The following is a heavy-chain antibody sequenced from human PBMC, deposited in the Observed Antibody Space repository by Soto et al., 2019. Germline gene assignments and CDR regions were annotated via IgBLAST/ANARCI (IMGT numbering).Heavy chain of an antibody. D-gene: IGHD6-13*01. CDR1: GFTFSSYA. CDR2: ISGSGGST. J-gene: IGHJ5*02. Sequence: GGSLRLSCAASGFTFSSYAMSWVRQAPGKGLEWVSAISGSGGSTYYADSVKGRFTISRDNSKNTLYLQMNSLRAEDTAVYYCAKEPEQQLDSGLNWFDPWGQGTLVTVSS. CDR3: AKEPEQQLDSGLNWFDP. V-gene: IGHV3-23*01.